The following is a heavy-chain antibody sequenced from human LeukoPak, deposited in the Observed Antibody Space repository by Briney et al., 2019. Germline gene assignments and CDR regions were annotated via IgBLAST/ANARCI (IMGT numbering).Heavy chain of an antibody. V-gene: IGHV3-23*01. D-gene: IGHD3-9*01. CDR2: IGGLGEST. Sequence: GGSLRLSCEASGFTFSRFAMTWVRQAPGKGLEWVSTIGGLGESTNYADSVKGRFTISRDNSKSTLYLQMNNLRAEDTAVYYCAKDRDIILTGHGMDVWGQGTTVTVSS. CDR1: GFTFSRFA. J-gene: IGHJ6*02. CDR3: AKDRDIILTGHGMDV.